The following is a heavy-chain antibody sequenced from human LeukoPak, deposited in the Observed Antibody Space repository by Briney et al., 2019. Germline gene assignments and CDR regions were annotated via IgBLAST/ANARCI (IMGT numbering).Heavy chain of an antibody. V-gene: IGHV1-69*06. Sequence: SVKVSCKASGGTFSSYAISWVRQAPGQGLEWMGGIIPIFGTANYAQKFQGRVTITADKSTSTAYMELSSLRSEDTAVYYCARLCSIRWCLHDWFDPWGQGTLVTVSS. CDR1: GGTFSSYA. J-gene: IGHJ5*02. CDR3: ARLCSIRWCLHDWFDP. D-gene: IGHD2-21*01. CDR2: IIPIFGTA.